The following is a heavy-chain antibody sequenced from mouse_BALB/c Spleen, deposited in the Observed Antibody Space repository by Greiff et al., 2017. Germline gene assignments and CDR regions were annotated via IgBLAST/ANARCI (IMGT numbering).Heavy chain of an antibody. Sequence: VMLVESGPGLVAPSQSLSITCTVSGFSLSRYSVHWVRRPPGKGLEWLGMIWGGGSTDYNSALKSRLSISKDNSKSQVFLKMNSLQTDDTAMYYCARSYYYGSSYDAMDYWGQGTSVTVSS. V-gene: IGHV2-6-4*01. CDR2: IWGGGST. CDR1: GFSLSRYS. J-gene: IGHJ4*01. D-gene: IGHD1-1*01. CDR3: ARSYYYGSSYDAMDY.